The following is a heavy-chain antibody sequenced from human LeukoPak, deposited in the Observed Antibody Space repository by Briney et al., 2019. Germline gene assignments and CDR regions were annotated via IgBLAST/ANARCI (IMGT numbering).Heavy chain of an antibody. CDR2: ISGSGGST. CDR3: AKALTYYDFWSGSYYFDY. V-gene: IGHV3-23*01. Sequence: PGGSLRLSCAASGYTFSSYAMSRVRQAPGKGLEWVSAISGSGGSTYYADSVKGRFTISRDNSKNTLYLQMNSLRAEDTAVYYCAKALTYYDFWSGSYYFDYWGQGTLVTVSS. CDR1: GYTFSSYA. D-gene: IGHD3-3*01. J-gene: IGHJ4*02.